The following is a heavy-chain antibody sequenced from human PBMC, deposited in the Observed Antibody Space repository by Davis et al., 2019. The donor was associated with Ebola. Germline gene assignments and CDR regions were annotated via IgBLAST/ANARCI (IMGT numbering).Heavy chain of an antibody. CDR1: GFTFSSYW. D-gene: IGHD2-15*01. CDR2: INSDGSST. Sequence: GESLKISCAASGFTFSSYWMHWVRQAPGKGLVWVSRINSDGSSTSYADSVKGRFTIYRDNAKNTLYLQMNSLRAEDTAVYYCASPDCSGGTCYSPGSWGQGTLVTVSS. CDR3: ASPDCSGGTCYSPGS. V-gene: IGHV3-74*01. J-gene: IGHJ4*02.